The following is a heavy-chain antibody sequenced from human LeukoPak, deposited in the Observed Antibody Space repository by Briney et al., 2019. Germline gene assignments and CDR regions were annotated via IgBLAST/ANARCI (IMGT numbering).Heavy chain of an antibody. CDR3: AKDTSAAGTVY. CDR2: ISWNGGSI. V-gene: IGHV3-9*01. J-gene: IGHJ4*02. Sequence: PGRSLRLSCAASGFTFDDYAMHWVRQAPGKGLEWVSGISWNGGSIGYADSVKGRFTISRDNAKNSLYLQMNSLRAEDTALYYCAKDTSAAGTVYWGQGTLVTVSS. D-gene: IGHD6-13*01. CDR1: GFTFDDYA.